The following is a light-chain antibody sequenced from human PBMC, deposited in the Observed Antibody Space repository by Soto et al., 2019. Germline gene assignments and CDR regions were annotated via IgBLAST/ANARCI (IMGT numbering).Light chain of an antibody. CDR1: SSDVGGYNY. CDR2: EVT. CDR3: SSYTTTTYVI. V-gene: IGLV2-14*01. Sequence: QSARTQPASVSGSPGQSITTSWTGTSSDVGGYNYVSWYQQHPGIAPKLMIYEVTNRPSGVSNRFSGSKSGNTASLTISGLQAEDEADYYCSSYTTTTYVIFGGGTKLTVL. J-gene: IGLJ2*01.